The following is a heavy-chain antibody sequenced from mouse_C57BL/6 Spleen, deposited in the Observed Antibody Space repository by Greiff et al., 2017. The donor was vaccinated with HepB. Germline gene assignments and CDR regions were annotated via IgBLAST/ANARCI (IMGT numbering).Heavy chain of an antibody. D-gene: IGHD1-1*01. CDR2: INPSSGYT. J-gene: IGHJ3*01. CDR3: ARNYYGSSPFAY. V-gene: IGHV1-7*01. CDR1: GYTFTSYW. Sequence: VHLVESGAELAKPGASVKLSCKASGYTFTSYWMHWVKQRPGQGLEWIGYINPSSGYTKYNQKFKDKATLTADKSSSTAYMQLSNLTYEDSAVYYCARNYYGSSPFAYWGQGTLVTVSA.